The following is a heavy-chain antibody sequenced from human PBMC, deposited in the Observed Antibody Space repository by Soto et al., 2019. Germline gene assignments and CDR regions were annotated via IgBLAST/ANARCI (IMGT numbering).Heavy chain of an antibody. CDR2: ISYHGKKT. CDR3: ARDKGYGSNSGWYFDL. CDR1: GFTFSRDA. J-gene: IGHJ2*01. Sequence: PGGSLRLSCAASGFTFSRDAMHWVRQAPGKGLEWVAVISYHGKKTYYADSVQGRFTISRDNSKNTLYLQMNSLGLEDTAVYYCARDKGYGSNSGWYFDLWGRGTLVTVSS. V-gene: IGHV3-30*04. D-gene: IGHD2-2*01.